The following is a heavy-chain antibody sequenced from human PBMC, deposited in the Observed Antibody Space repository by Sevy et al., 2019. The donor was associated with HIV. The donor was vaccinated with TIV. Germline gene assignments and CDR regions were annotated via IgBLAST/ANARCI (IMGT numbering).Heavy chain of an antibody. J-gene: IGHJ4*02. CDR3: ARTLYYYDSSGYSIFDY. Sequence: GGSLRLSCAASGFTFSTYWMSWVRQAPWKGLEWVANIKQDGSEKYYVDSVKGRFTISRDNAKSSLSLQMNSLRAEDTAVYYCARTLYYYDSSGYSIFDYWGQGTLVTVSS. V-gene: IGHV3-7*01. CDR1: GFTFSTYW. D-gene: IGHD3-22*01. CDR2: IKQDGSEK.